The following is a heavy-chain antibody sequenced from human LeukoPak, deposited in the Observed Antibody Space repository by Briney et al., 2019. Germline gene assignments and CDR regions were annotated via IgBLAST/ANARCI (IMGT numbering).Heavy chain of an antibody. CDR3: ARDTEYSSSSYYYYYYMDV. CDR2: IYTSGST. V-gene: IGHV4-4*07. Sequence: SETLSLTCTVSGGSISSYYWSWIRHPAGKGLEWIGRIYTSGSTNYNPSLKSRVTMSVDTSKNQFSLKLSSVTAADTAAYYCARDTEYSSSSYYYYYYMDVWGKGTTVTVSS. J-gene: IGHJ6*03. CDR1: GGSISSYY. D-gene: IGHD6-6*01.